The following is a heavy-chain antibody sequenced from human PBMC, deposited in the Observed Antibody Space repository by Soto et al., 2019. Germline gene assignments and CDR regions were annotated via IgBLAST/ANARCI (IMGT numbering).Heavy chain of an antibody. V-gene: IGHV3-11*01. CDR2: ISSNGNTI. CDR1: GFTFSDYY. Sequence: PGGSLRLSCAASGFTFSDYYMSWIRQAPGKGLEWLSYISSNGNTIYYADSMRGRFTISRDNAKNSLYLQMNSLRAEDTAVYYCARDRGYLDVWGKGTTVTVSS. J-gene: IGHJ6*03. CDR3: ARDRGYLDV.